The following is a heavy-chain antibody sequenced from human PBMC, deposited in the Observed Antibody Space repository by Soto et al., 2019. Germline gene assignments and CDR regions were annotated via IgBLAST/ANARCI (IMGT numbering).Heavy chain of an antibody. CDR2: ISGSGGST. V-gene: IGHV3-23*01. D-gene: IGHD3-16*01. J-gene: IGHJ5*02. CDR1: GFTFSSYA. Sequence: EVQLLESGGGLVQPGGSLRLSCAASGFTFSSYAMSWVRQAPGKGLEWVAAISGSGGSTYYADSVKGRFTIYRDNSKNTLDRQMNSLRAEDTAGDYCARGGGYNWYDPWGQGTLVTVSA. CDR3: ARGGGYNWYDP.